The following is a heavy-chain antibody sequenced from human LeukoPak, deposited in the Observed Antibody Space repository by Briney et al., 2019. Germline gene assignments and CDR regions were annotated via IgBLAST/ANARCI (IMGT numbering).Heavy chain of an antibody. CDR3: AKDNPLWFGELPYYFDY. CDR1: GFTFSSYA. V-gene: IGHV3-23*01. J-gene: IGHJ4*02. Sequence: GGSLRLSCAASGFTFSSYAMSWVRQAPGKGLGWVSAISGSGGSTYYADSVKGRFTISRDNSKNTLYLQMNSLRAEGTAVYYCAKDNPLWFGELPYYFDYWGQGTLVTVSS. D-gene: IGHD3-10*01. CDR2: ISGSGGST.